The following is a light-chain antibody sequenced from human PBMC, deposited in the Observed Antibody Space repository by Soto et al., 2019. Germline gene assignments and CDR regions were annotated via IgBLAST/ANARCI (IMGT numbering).Light chain of an antibody. CDR2: DAS. Sequence: DIHMTQSPSTLSASVGDRVTITCRASQSINSWLAWYQQKPGKAPKLLIYDASSLESGVTSRFSGSGSGTEFTLTISSLQPDDFATYYCQQYNSYSWTFGQGTKVDIK. CDR3: QQYNSYSWT. CDR1: QSINSW. V-gene: IGKV1-5*01. J-gene: IGKJ1*01.